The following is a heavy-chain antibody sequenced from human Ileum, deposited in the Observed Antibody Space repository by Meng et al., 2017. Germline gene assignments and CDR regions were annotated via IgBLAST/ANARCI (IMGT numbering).Heavy chain of an antibody. CDR3: AKGLWELRDYYFDY. J-gene: IGHJ4*02. CDR1: GFSFSNYA. V-gene: IGHV3-23*01. D-gene: IGHD1-26*01. CDR2: VSGSGGTT. Sequence: GGSLRLSCAASGFSFSNYAMSWVRQAPGKRLEWVSVVSGSGGTTYYADSVKGRFTISRDNSKNTLYLQMSSLRAEDTALYYCAKGLWELRDYYFDYWGQGTLVTVSS.